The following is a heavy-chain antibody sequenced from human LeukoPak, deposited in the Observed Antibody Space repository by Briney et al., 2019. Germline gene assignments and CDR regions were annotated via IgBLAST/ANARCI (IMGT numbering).Heavy chain of an antibody. V-gene: IGHV4-34*01. J-gene: IGHJ4*02. CDR1: GGSFSDYS. D-gene: IGHD5-12*01. CDR2: IDHSGST. Sequence: SETLSLTCAVYGGSFSDYSWSWIRHPPGKGLEWIGEIDHSGSTSYNPSLKSRLTISVDTSKKQFSLKLNSVTAADTAVYYCATRLPTDYWGQGTLVTVSS. CDR3: ATRLPTDY.